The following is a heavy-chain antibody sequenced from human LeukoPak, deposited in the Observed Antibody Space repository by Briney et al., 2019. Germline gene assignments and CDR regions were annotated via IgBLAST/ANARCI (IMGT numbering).Heavy chain of an antibody. J-gene: IGHJ5*02. V-gene: IGHV3-23*01. CDR2: ISGSGGST. D-gene: IGHD3-10*01. CDR3: AKDGPYYYGSGNYKNWFDP. Sequence: PGGSLRLSCAASGFTFSSYAMSWVRQAPGKGLEWVSAISGSGGSTYYADSVKGRFTISRDNSKNTLYLQMNSLRAEDTAVYYCAKDGPYYYGSGNYKNWFDPWGQGTLVTVSS. CDR1: GFTFSSYA.